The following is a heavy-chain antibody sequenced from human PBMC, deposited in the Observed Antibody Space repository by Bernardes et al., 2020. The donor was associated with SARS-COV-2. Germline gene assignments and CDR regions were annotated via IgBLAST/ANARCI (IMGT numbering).Heavy chain of an antibody. D-gene: IGHD4-17*01. CDR2: IKQDGSEK. J-gene: IGHJ6*02. Sequence: GGSLRLSCAASGFTFSSYWMSWVRQAPGKGLEWVANIKQDGSEKYYVDSVKGRFTISRDNAKNSLYLQMNSLRAEDTAVYYCARDAYDYGDWHYYYGMDVWGQGTTVTVSS. V-gene: IGHV3-7*01. CDR3: ARDAYDYGDWHYYYGMDV. CDR1: GFTFSSYW.